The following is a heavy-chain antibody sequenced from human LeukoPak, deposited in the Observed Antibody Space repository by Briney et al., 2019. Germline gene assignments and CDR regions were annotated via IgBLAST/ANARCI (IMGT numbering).Heavy chain of an antibody. J-gene: IGHJ1*01. CDR1: GGSISSYY. D-gene: IGHD3-3*01. CDR3: ARVAYDFWSGYYPRAEYFQH. CDR2: IYYSGST. Sequence: PSETLSLTCTVSGGSISSYYWSWIRQPPGKGLEWIGYIYYSGSTNYNPSLKSRVTISVDTSKNQLSLKLSSVTAADTAVYYCARVAYDFWSGYYPRAEYFQHWGQGTLVTVSS. V-gene: IGHV4-59*01.